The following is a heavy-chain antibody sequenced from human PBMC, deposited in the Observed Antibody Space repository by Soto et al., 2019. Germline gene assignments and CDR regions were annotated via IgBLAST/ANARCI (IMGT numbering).Heavy chain of an antibody. V-gene: IGHV4-59*08. Sequence: QVQLQESGPGLVKSSETLSLTCTVSGGSISPYYWNWIRQSPGKGLEWIGYIYYNGNTNYNPSLKSRVTISIDTSRNQFSLKLTSVTAADTAVYYCARLPYSAEVWFDTWGQGTLVTVSS. CDR1: GGSISPYY. D-gene: IGHD6-13*01. CDR3: ARLPYSAEVWFDT. J-gene: IGHJ5*02. CDR2: IYYNGNT.